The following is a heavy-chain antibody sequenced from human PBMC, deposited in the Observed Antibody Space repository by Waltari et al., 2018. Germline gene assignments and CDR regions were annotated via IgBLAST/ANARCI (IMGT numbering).Heavy chain of an antibody. CDR3: ARDLWYDSSGYGY. D-gene: IGHD3-22*01. V-gene: IGHV3-53*01. Sequence: EVQLVESGGGLIQPGGSLRLSCAASGFTVSSNYMSWVRQAPGRGVEWVSVISSGGSTYYADSGKGRFTISRDNSKNTLYLQMNSLRAEDTAVYYCARDLWYDSSGYGYWGQGTLVTVSS. CDR2: ISSGGST. J-gene: IGHJ4*02. CDR1: GFTVSSNY.